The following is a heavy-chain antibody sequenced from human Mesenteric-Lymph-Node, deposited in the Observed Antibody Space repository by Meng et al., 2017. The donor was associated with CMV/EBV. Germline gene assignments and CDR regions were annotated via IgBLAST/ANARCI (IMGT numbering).Heavy chain of an antibody. CDR1: GGTFSSHG. J-gene: IGHJ4*02. CDR2: LTPRFRTT. Sequence: ASGGTFSSHGSTWVRQAPGQGLEWMGRLTPRFRTTNYAQKFRGRVTITADRSMTTAYMELSNLTSEDTAVYYCARLWFGEEGADVKWGQGTLVTVSS. CDR3: ARLWFGEEGADVK. D-gene: IGHD3-10*01. V-gene: IGHV1-69*06.